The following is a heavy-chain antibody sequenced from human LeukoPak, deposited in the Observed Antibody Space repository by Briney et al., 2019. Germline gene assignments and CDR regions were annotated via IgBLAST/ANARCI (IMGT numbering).Heavy chain of an antibody. CDR3: VSHYYGSGNLEYFDY. J-gene: IGHJ4*02. CDR1: GFTFSRYS. CDR2: ISSSSISI. V-gene: IGHV3-48*01. D-gene: IGHD3-10*01. Sequence: GGSLRLSCEVSGFTFSRYSMNWVRQAPGKGLEWVSYISSSSISIYYADSVKGRFTISRDNAKYSLFLQMNSLRAEDTAVYYCVSHYYGSGNLEYFDYWGQGTPVTVSS.